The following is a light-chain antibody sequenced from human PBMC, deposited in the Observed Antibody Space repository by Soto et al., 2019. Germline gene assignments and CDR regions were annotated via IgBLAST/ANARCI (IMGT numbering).Light chain of an antibody. CDR2: DVS. Sequence: QSALTQPASVSGSPGQSITISCTGTSSDVGGYNYVSWYQQHPGTAPKLMIYDVSNRPLGVSYRFSGSKSGNTASLTISGFQAEDEDDYYCSSYTSSSTQVFGGGTKLTVL. J-gene: IGLJ2*01. CDR3: SSYTSSSTQV. CDR1: SSDVGGYNY. V-gene: IGLV2-14*01.